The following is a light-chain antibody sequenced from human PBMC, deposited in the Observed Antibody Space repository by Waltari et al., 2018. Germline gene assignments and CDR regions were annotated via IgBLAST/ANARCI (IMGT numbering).Light chain of an antibody. J-gene: IGKJ4*01. V-gene: IGKV2D-29*01. CDR2: EGA. CDR1: QSLVHSDGKTF. Sequence: DIGLTWTPLALSVTAGQPAYISCMSSQSLVHSDGKTFLHWYFQMAGKPPRLRIYEGANRVFGVRDRFSGSGSATDVTLKISRVEAEDVGMFYCMQSLLVPLPFGGGTKVEFK. CDR3: MQSLLVPLP.